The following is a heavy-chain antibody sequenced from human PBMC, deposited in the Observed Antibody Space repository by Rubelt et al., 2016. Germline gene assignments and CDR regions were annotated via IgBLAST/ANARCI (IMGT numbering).Heavy chain of an antibody. V-gene: IGHV3-74*01. CDR3: ATDRGGSDLDWYFDL. J-gene: IGHJ2*01. D-gene: IGHD2-15*01. CDR2: INSDGTTT. CDR1: GFTFSNYW. Sequence: EVQLVESGGELIQPGGSLRLSCAASGFTFSNYWMHWVRQAPGKGLVWVARINSDGTTTTYADSVKGRFTISRDIFKTKLYLQRNNLRGEETAVYYCATDRGGSDLDWYFDLWGRGTLVTASS.